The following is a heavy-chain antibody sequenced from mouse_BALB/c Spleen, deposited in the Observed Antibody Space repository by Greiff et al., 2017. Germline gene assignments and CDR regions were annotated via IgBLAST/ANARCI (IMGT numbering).Heavy chain of an antibody. CDR1: GFDFSRYW. Sequence: EVKLMESGGGLVQPGGSLKLSCAASGFDFSRYWMSWVRQAPGKGLEWIGEINPDSSTINYTPSLKDKFIISRDNAKNTLYLQMSKVRSEDTALYYCARPGDYLAWFAYWGQGTLVTVSA. CDR2: INPDSSTI. CDR3: ARPGDYLAWFAY. V-gene: IGHV4-1*02. J-gene: IGHJ3*01. D-gene: IGHD2-4*01.